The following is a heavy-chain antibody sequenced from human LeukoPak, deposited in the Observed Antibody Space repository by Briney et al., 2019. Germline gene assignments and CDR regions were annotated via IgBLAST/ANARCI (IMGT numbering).Heavy chain of an antibody. CDR2: IYHSGST. J-gene: IGHJ6*02. Sequence: SETLSLTCTVSGGSISSGGYYWSWIRQPPGKGLEWIGYIYHSGSTYYNPSLKSRVTISVDKSKNQFSLKLSSVTAADTAVYYCASTVDTAQGYGMDVWGQGTTVTVSS. D-gene: IGHD5-18*01. V-gene: IGHV4-30-2*01. CDR3: ASTVDTAQGYGMDV. CDR1: GGSISSGGYY.